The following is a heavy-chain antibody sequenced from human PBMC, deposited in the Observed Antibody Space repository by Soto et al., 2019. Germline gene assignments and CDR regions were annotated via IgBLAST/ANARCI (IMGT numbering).Heavy chain of an antibody. CDR2: IYYSGST. J-gene: IGHJ6*03. CDR1: GGSISSSSYY. CDR3: ARHGYSSSWADYYYMDV. Sequence: QLQLQESGPGLVKPSETLSLTCTVSGGSISSSSYYWGWIRQPPGKGLEWIGRIYYSGSTYYNPSLKSRFTIAVDTSKNQFSLKLSSVTAADTAVYYWARHGYSSSWADYYYMDVWGKGTTVTVSS. D-gene: IGHD6-13*01. V-gene: IGHV4-39*01.